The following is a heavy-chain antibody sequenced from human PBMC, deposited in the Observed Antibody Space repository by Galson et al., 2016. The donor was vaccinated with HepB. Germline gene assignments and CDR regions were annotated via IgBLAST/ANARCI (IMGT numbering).Heavy chain of an antibody. Sequence: SLRLSCAASGFTFSTHWMHWVRQAPGKGLVWVSRINSDGSSTGFADTVKGRFTIYRDNAKNTLYLQMNSLRAEDTAVYYCANSVRGSGSPPGGYWGLGILVTVAS. CDR1: GFTFSTHW. J-gene: IGHJ4*02. D-gene: IGHD3-10*01. CDR3: ANSVRGSGSPPGGY. CDR2: INSDGSST. V-gene: IGHV3-74*01.